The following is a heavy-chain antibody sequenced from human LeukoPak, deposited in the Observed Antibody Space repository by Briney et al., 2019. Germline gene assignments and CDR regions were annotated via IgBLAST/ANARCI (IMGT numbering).Heavy chain of an antibody. CDR3: ARSPIVVFLNYLDP. CDR1: GGSISNYY. J-gene: IGHJ5*02. D-gene: IGHD2-2*01. CDR2: MHTSGRT. Sequence: PSETLSLTCSVSGGSISNYYWNWIRQPAGKGLEWIGRMHTSGRTNYNPSLKSRVTMSVDTSKNQFSLKLSSVTAADTAVYYCARSPIVVFLNYLDPWGQGTLVTVSS. V-gene: IGHV4-4*07.